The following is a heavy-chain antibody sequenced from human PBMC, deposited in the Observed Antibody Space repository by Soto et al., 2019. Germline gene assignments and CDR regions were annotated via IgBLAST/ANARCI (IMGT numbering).Heavy chain of an antibody. J-gene: IGHJ2*01. CDR1: GGSFSGYY. V-gene: IGHV4-34*01. D-gene: IGHD3-9*01. CDR3: ARESHDILTGPPWVWYFDL. CDR2: INDRGSI. Sequence: QVQLQQWGAGPLRPLETLSLTCGVSGGSFSGYYWAWIRQSPGKGLEWIGEINDRGSINYNPSPKSRVSISVDTPKNHYALNLRSVTAADTAVYYCARESHDILTGPPWVWYFDLWGRGTLVTVSS.